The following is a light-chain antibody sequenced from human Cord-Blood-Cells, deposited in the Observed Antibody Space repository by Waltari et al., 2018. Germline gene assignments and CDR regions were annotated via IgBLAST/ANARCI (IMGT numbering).Light chain of an antibody. CDR1: ALPKQY. CDR2: KGS. V-gene: IGLV3-25*03. CDR3: QSADSSGTPYV. Sequence: SYELTQPPSVSVSPGQTARITCSGDALPKQYAYWYQQKPGQAPVLVIYKGSGRPSRIPERFSGSSSGTTVTLNISGVQAEDEADYYCQSADSSGTPYVFGTGTKVTVL. J-gene: IGLJ1*01.